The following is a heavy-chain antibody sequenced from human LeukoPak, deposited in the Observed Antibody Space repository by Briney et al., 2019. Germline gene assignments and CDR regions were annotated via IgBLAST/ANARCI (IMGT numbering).Heavy chain of an antibody. CDR1: GYTFTGYY. CDR3: AREIAVAGTSFDY. Sequence: GASVKVSCKASGYTFTGYYMHWVRQAPGQGLEWMGIINPSGGSTSYAQKFQGRVTMTRDMSTSTVYMELSSLRSEDTAVYYRAREIAVAGTSFDYWGQGTLVTVSS. V-gene: IGHV1-46*01. J-gene: IGHJ4*02. CDR2: INPSGGST. D-gene: IGHD6-19*01.